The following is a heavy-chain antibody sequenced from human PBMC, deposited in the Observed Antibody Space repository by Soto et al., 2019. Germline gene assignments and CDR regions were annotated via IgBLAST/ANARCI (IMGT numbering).Heavy chain of an antibody. CDR2: ISADGTGT. CDR3: ANDKPGITILAAIDY. D-gene: IGHD1-1*01. V-gene: IGHV3-23*01. J-gene: IGHJ4*02. CDR1: GFTFSTYA. Sequence: GGSLRLSCAASGFTFSTYAMSWVRQAPGKGLDWVSTISADGTGTYYVDSVKGRFTISRDNSKNTLYLQMNRLRAEDTAVYYCANDKPGITILAAIDYWGQGTQVTVSS.